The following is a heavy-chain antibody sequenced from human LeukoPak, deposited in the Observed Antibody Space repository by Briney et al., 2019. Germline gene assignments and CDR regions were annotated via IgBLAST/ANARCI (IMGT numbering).Heavy chain of an antibody. CDR3: AREYYDSSGYYYYFDY. CDR2: IYSGGGT. D-gene: IGHD3-22*01. Sequence: AGGSLRLSCAASGFTFSNYAMAWVRQAPGKGLEWVSVIYSGGGTYYADSVKGRFTISRDNSKNTLYLQMNSLRAEDTAVYYCAREYYDSSGYYYYFDYWGQGTLVTVSS. V-gene: IGHV3-53*01. CDR1: GFTFSNYA. J-gene: IGHJ4*02.